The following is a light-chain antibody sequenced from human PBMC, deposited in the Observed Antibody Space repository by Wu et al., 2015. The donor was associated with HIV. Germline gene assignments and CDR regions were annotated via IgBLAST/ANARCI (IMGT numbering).Light chain of an antibody. J-gene: IGKJ4*01. CDR2: GAS. CDR1: QSIGSD. V-gene: IGKV3-15*01. Sequence: PGEEPPSPVGPSQSIGSDLASVPARKPGQAPRLLIYGASTRDTNIPARFSGSGSGTEFTLIISSLQSEDFAVYYCQYYDKWSVTFGGGTKVEIK. CDR3: QYYDKWSVT.